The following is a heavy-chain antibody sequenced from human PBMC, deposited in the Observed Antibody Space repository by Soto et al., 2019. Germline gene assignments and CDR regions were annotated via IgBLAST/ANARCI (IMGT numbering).Heavy chain of an antibody. V-gene: IGHV1-69*14. Sequence: QVQLVQSCAEVKKPGSSVQVSCKASGGTFSSFTITWVRQAPGQGLEWMGGIIPVFGTARYAQRFQGRVTVTADKSTNTAYMQLSSLRSEDTAVYYCASGEYCISTSCYWFDPWGKGTLVTVSS. CDR1: GGTFSSFT. CDR2: IIPVFGTA. D-gene: IGHD2-2*01. CDR3: ASGEYCISTSCYWFDP. J-gene: IGHJ5*02.